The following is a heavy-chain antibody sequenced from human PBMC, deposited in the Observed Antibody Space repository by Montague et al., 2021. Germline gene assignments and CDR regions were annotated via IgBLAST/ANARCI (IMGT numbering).Heavy chain of an antibody. CDR1: GFTVSSYY. Sequence: SLRLSCAASGFTVSSYYMSWVRQAPGQGLEWVSLIYSSGNTTYSDSSKDRFTTSTDDSKNMVYLQMNSLRAEDTAAYFCARHVDRGGYKGFDIWGQGTMVTVSS. D-gene: IGHD3-22*01. J-gene: IGHJ3*02. CDR3: ARHVDRGGYKGFDI. CDR2: IYSSGNT. V-gene: IGHV3-53*01.